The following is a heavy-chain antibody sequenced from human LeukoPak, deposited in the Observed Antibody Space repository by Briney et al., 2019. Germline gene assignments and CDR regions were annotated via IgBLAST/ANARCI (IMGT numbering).Heavy chain of an antibody. CDR1: RFPFSSYG. V-gene: IGHV3-23*01. Sequence: GGSLRLSCAASRFPFSSYGMSWVRQAPGKGLEWVSAISGSGGNTYFADSVKGRFTISRDNSKNTLYLQMNSLRAEDTAVYYCAKGPWLAYPYYFDYWGQGTLVTVSS. J-gene: IGHJ4*02. D-gene: IGHD6-19*01. CDR3: AKGPWLAYPYYFDY. CDR2: ISGSGGNT.